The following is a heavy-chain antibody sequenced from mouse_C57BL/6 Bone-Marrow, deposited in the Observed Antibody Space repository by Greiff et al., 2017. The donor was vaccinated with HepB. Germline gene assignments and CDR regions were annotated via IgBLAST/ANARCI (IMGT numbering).Heavy chain of an antibody. J-gene: IGHJ4*01. CDR2: ISSGGSYT. V-gene: IGHV5-6*01. CDR1: GFTFSSYG. CDR3: ARLGARAMDY. D-gene: IGHD3-1*01. Sequence: EVQLVESGGDLVKPGGSLKLSCAASGFTFSSYGMSWVRQTPDKRLEWVATISSGGSYTYYPDSVKGRFTISRDNAKNTLYLQMSSLKSEDTAMYYCARLGARAMDYWGQGTSVTVSS.